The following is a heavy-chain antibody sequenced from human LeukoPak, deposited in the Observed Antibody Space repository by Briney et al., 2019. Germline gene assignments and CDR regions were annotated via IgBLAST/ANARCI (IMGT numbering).Heavy chain of an antibody. CDR1: GGSISSDY. D-gene: IGHD2-2*01. Sequence: TPSETLSLTCTVSGGSISSDYWSWIRQPPGKSLEWIGYIYYSGSTNYNPSLKSRVTISIDTSKNQFSLKMSSVTAADTAVYYCARGGPAYAGYAFDIWGQGTMVTVSS. CDR3: ARGGPAYAGYAFDI. CDR2: IYYSGST. J-gene: IGHJ3*02. V-gene: IGHV4-59*01.